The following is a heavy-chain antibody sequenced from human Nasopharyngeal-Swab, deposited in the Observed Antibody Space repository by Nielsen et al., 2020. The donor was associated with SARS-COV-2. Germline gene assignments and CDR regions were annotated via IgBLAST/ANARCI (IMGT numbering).Heavy chain of an antibody. D-gene: IGHD3-9*01. J-gene: IGHJ5*02. CDR1: GGSISSYY. V-gene: IGHV4-59*01. CDR2: IYYSGST. CDR3: ARVGVLRYFDNWFDP. Sequence: SETLSLTCTVSGGSISSYYWSWIRQPPGKGLEWIGYIYYSGSTSYNPSLKSRVTISVDTSKNQFSLKLSSVTAADTAVYYCARVGVLRYFDNWFDPWGQGTLVTVSS.